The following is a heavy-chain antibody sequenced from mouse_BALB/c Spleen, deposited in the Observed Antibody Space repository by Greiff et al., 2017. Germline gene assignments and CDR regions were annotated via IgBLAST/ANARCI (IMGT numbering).Heavy chain of an antibody. CDR3: ASWGYYAMDY. V-gene: IGHV2-2*02. D-gene: IGHD4-1*01. Sequence: VKLVESGPGLVQPSQSLSITCTVSGFSLTSYGVHWVRQSPGKGLEWLGVIWSGGSTDYNAAFISRLSISKDNSKSQVFFKMNSLQANDTAIYYCASWGYYAMDYWGQGTSVTVSS. CDR2: IWSGGST. CDR1: GFSLTSYG. J-gene: IGHJ4*01.